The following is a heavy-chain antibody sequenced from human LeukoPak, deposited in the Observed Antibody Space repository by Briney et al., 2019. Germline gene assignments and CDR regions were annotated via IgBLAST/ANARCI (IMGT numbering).Heavy chain of an antibody. V-gene: IGHV4-59*05. Sequence: PGGSLRLSCAASGFTVSSNYMSWVRQAPGKGLEWIGSIYYSGSTYYNPSLKSRVTISVDTSKNQFSLKLSSVTAADTAVYYCARVYSSYGLRRYFDYWGQGTLVTVSS. CDR3: ARVYSSYGLRRYFDY. CDR1: GFTVSSNY. CDR2: IYYSGST. J-gene: IGHJ4*02. D-gene: IGHD6-6*01.